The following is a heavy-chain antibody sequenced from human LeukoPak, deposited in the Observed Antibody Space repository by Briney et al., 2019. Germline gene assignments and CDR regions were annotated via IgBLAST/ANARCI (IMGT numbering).Heavy chain of an antibody. D-gene: IGHD3-10*01. J-gene: IGHJ4*02. CDR1: GFIINTYT. CDR2: ISGSGGST. V-gene: IGHV3-23*01. CDR3: AKERHTAFGELAQFDY. Sequence: GGSLRLSCAASGFIINTYTMSWVRQAPGKGLEWVSAISGSGGSTYYADSVKGRFTISRDNSKNTLYLQMNSLRAEDTAVYYCAKERHTAFGELAQFDYWGQGTLVTVSS.